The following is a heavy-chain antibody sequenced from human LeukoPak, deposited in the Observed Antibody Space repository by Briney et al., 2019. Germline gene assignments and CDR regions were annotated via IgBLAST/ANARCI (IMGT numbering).Heavy chain of an antibody. CDR3: ARDALGYRSGYYSAEYFQH. CDR1: GGSISSYY. J-gene: IGHJ1*01. V-gene: IGHV4-59*01. D-gene: IGHD3-22*01. CDR2: IYYSGST. Sequence: PSETLSLTCTVSGGSISSYYWSWIRQPPGKGLEWIGYIYYSGSTNYNPSLKSRVTISVDTSKNQFSLKLSSVTAADTAVYYCARDALGYRSGYYSAEYFQHWGQGTLVTVSS.